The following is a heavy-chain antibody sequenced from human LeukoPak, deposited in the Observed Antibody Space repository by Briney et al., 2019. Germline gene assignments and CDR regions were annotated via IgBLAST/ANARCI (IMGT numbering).Heavy chain of an antibody. D-gene: IGHD7-27*01. CDR1: GFTFSSYA. CDR2: ISSSGSAS. CDR3: AGETGDAAFDI. J-gene: IGHJ3*02. Sequence: PGGSLRLSCVASGFTFSSYAMNWVRQAPGKGLEWVSGISSSGSASYYADSVKGRFTISRDNSKNTLYLQMNSLRAEDTAVYYCAGETGDAAFDIWGQGTMVTVSS. V-gene: IGHV3-23*01.